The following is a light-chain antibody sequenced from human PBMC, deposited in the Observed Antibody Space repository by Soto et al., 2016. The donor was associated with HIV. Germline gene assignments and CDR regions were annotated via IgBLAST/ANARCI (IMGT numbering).Light chain of an antibody. CDR2: AAS. J-gene: IGKJ1*01. CDR1: QAINDH. CDR3: QHLNSYPLM. V-gene: IGKV1-9*01. Sequence: DIQLTQSPSFLSASVGDRVAITCRASQAINDHLAWYQQKSGEAPKPLIYAASTLHSGVPSRFQGSGSGTDFTLTINSLQPDDFAVYYCQHLNSYPLMFGQGTRVDI.